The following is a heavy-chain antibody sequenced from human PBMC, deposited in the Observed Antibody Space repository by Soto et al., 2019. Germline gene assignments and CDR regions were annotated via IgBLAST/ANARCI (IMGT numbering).Heavy chain of an antibody. CDR2: ISAYNGNT. V-gene: IGHV1-18*01. J-gene: IGHJ5*02. CDR1: GYTFTSYG. D-gene: IGHD3-3*01. CDR3: ARGSPDFWSGPPDNWFDP. Sequence: GASVKVSCKASGYTFTSYGISWVRQAPGQGLEWMGWISAYNGNTNYAQKLQGRVTMTTDTSTSTAYMELRSLRSDDTAVYYCARGSPDFWSGPPDNWFDPWGQGTLVTVSS.